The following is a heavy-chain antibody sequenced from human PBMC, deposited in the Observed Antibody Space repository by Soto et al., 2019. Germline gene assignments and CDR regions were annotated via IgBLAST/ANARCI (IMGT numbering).Heavy chain of an antibody. CDR1: GYTFTSYD. Sequence: ASVKVSCKASGYTFTSYDINWVRQATGQGLEWMGWMNPNSGNTGYAQKFQGRVTMTRNTSISTAYMELSSLRSEDTAVYYCAAPRGAYYYDSSGLTTSGDAFDIWG. CDR2: MNPNSGNT. V-gene: IGHV1-8*01. J-gene: IGHJ3*02. D-gene: IGHD3-22*01. CDR3: AAPRGAYYYDSSGLTTSGDAFDI.